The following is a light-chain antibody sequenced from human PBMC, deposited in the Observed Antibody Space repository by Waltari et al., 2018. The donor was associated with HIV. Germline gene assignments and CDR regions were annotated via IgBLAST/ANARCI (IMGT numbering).Light chain of an antibody. J-gene: IGLJ2*01. CDR3: NCRGNSGNQVL. CDR1: SLRHNY. CDR2: GKD. V-gene: IGLV3-19*01. Sequence: SSELTQDPSVSVSLGQQVIITCQGDSLRHNYASWYQQNPGQAPVLVLYGKDGRHSGIPDRCSGSRSGNTASLTITGAKAEDEADYYCNCRGNSGNQVLFSGGTQLTVL.